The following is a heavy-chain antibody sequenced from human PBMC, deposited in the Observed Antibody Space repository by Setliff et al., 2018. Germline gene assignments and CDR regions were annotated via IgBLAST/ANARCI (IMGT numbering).Heavy chain of an antibody. J-gene: IGHJ6*03. CDR3: ARGGGSVLPNYYYFNYMDV. CDR1: GGSFSGYY. Sequence: PSETLSLTCAVYGGSFSGYYWRWIRQPPGKGLEWIGEINHSGSTNYNQSLKSRVTLSVDTSKNQFSLQLTSVTAADTAIYYCARGGGSVLPNYYYFNYMDVWGKGTAVTVSS. D-gene: IGHD2-15*01. CDR2: INHSGST. V-gene: IGHV4-34*01.